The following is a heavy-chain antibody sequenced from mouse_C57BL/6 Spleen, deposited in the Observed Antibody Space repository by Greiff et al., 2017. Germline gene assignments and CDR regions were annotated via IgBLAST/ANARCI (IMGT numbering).Heavy chain of an antibody. J-gene: IGHJ4*01. Sequence: VQLQQPGAELVKPGASVKVSCKASGYTFTSYWMHWVKQRPGQGLEWIGRINPSDSDTNYNQKFKGKATLTVDKSSSTAYMQLSSLTSEDSAVYYCAFITSGYAMDYWGQGTSVTVSS. CDR3: AFITSGYAMDY. CDR2: INPSDSDT. V-gene: IGHV1-74*01. D-gene: IGHD1-1*01. CDR1: GYTFTSYW.